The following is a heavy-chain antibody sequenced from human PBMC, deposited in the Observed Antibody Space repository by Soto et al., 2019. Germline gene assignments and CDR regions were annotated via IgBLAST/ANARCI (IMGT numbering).Heavy chain of an antibody. CDR3: VRGASLNFDY. CDR1: GFIFNDYG. Sequence: EVQLVESGGGVLRPGGSLRRSCAASGFIFNDYGMSWARQAPGKGLEWVSGVNWNGGSTGYADSVKGRFTISRDNAKNFLFLQMNSLRVEDTAFYYCVRGASLNFDYWGQGTLVTVSS. V-gene: IGHV3-20*04. D-gene: IGHD1-26*01. CDR2: VNWNGGST. J-gene: IGHJ4*02.